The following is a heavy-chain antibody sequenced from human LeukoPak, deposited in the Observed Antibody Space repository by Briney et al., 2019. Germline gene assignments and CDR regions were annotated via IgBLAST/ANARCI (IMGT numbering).Heavy chain of an antibody. V-gene: IGHV4-34*01. J-gene: IGHJ4*02. Sequence: SETLSLTCAVYGGSFSGYYWSWIRQPPGKWLEWIGEINHSGSTNYNPSLKSRVTISVDTSKNQFSLKLSSVTAADTAVYYCARGITMVRGVPSKYYFDYWGQGTLVTVSS. D-gene: IGHD3-10*01. CDR2: INHSGST. CDR1: GGSFSGYY. CDR3: ARGITMVRGVPSKYYFDY.